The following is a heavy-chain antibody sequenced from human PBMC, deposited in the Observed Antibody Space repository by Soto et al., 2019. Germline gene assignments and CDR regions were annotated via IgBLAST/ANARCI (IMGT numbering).Heavy chain of an antibody. CDR2: IYYSGST. CDR1: GDSISSPY. J-gene: IGHJ3*01. CDR3: ARRYPYYHLLTGSKMYGIEF. Sequence: SETLSLTCTVSGDSISSPYCSWIRQSPGKGLEWIGYIYYSGSTNYNASLKSRVTISVDTSKNQFSLKLSSVTAADTAVYYCARRYPYYHLLTGSKMYGIEFWGQGTMVNVS. V-gene: IGHV4-59*11. D-gene: IGHD3-9*01.